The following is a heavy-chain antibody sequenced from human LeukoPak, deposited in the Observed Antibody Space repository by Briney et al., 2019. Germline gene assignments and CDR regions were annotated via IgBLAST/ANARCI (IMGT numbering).Heavy chain of an antibody. Sequence: GSLRLSCAASGFPFSSYIMNWVSQAPGKGREWVASISRNSTYIHYADSVKGRFTISRDNARNSLFLQMNSLRAEDTAIYYCASDEGNYFDYWGQGTLVTVSS. CDR1: GFPFSSYI. V-gene: IGHV3-21*01. CDR3: ASDEGNYFDY. CDR2: ISRNSTYI. J-gene: IGHJ4*02.